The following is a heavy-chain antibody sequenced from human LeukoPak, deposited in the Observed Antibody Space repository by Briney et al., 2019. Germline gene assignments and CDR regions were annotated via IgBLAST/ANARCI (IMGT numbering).Heavy chain of an antibody. Sequence: SETLSLTCSVSGASISSQYWTWIRQPPGKGLEWIGYINNSGSTNYNPSLKSRVTMSIDTSKNQFSLRLTSVTAADTAVYYCARRRIDSMYNWFDPWGQGTLVIVSS. CDR1: GASISSQY. D-gene: IGHD2-21*01. CDR3: ARRRIDSMYNWFDP. J-gene: IGHJ5*02. CDR2: INNSGST. V-gene: IGHV4-59*11.